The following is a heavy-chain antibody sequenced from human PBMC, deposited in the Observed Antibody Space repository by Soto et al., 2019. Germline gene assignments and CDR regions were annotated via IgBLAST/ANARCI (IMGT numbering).Heavy chain of an antibody. J-gene: IGHJ4*02. CDR3: AREPPYCSGGSCPPKYYFDY. CDR1: GFTFSSYW. D-gene: IGHD2-15*01. CDR2: IKQDGSEK. Sequence: GGSLRLSCAASGFTFSSYWMSWVRQAPGKGLEWVANIKQDGSEKYYVDSVKGRFTISRDNAKNSLYLQMNSLRAEDTAVYYCAREPPYCSGGSCPPKYYFDYWGQGTLVTVSS. V-gene: IGHV3-7*01.